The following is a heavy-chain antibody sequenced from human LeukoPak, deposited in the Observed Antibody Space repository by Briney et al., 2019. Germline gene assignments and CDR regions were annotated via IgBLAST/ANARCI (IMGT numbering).Heavy chain of an antibody. CDR1: GGSISSGGYS. J-gene: IGHJ4*02. CDR2: IYHSGST. Sequence: SETLSLTCTVSGGSISSGGYSWSWIRQPPGKGLEWIGYIYHSGSTYYNPSLKSRVTISVDRSKNQFSLKLSSVTAADTAVYYCARGVTTDDPYYFDYWGQGTLVTVSS. CDR3: ARGVTTDDPYYFDY. V-gene: IGHV4-30-2*01. D-gene: IGHD3-3*01.